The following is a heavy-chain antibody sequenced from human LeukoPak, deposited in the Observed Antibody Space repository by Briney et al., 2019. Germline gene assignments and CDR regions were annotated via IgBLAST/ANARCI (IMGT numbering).Heavy chain of an antibody. CDR1: GGSISSSSYY. D-gene: IGHD3-10*01. V-gene: IGHV4-39*01. CDR3: ARRRRITMVRGVIITREF. J-gene: IGHJ4*02. Sequence: PSETLSLTCTVSGGSISSSSYYWGWIRQPPGKGLEWIGSIYYSGSTYYNPSLKSRVTISVDTSKNQFSLKLSSVTAADTAVYYCARRRRITMVRGVIITREFWGQGTLATVSS. CDR2: IYYSGST.